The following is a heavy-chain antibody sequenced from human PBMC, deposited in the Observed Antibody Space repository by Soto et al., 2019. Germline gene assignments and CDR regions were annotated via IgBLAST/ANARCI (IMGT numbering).Heavy chain of an antibody. J-gene: IGHJ5*02. Sequence: GASEKVSCKASGYTFTSYGIHWVRQAPGQGLEWMGWINAANGDTKYSPKFQGRVTITRDTSASTAYMELSSLRSEDTAVYYCVRRHVSATGIDWFDPWGQGTLVTVSS. V-gene: IGHV1-3*01. CDR2: INAANGDT. D-gene: IGHD6-13*01. CDR3: VRRHVSATGIDWFDP. CDR1: GYTFTSYG.